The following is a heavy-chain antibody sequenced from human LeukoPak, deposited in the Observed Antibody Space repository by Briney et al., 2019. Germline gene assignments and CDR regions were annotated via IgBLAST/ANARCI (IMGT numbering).Heavy chain of an antibody. J-gene: IGHJ5*02. CDR3: AKDIRRCNGACT. CDR2: ISAGGDT. D-gene: IGHD2-8*01. V-gene: IGHV3-23*01. Sequence: PGGSLRLSCAASGFSFSTYSFSWVRQAPGKGLEWVSGISAGGDTFYADSVKGRFTISRDNSKNTLSLQMNSLRVEDTAIYYCAKDIRRCNGACTWGQGTLVTVSS. CDR1: GFSFSTYS.